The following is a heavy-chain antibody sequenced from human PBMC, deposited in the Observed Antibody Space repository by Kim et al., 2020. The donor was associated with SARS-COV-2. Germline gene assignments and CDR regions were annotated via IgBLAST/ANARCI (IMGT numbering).Heavy chain of an antibody. D-gene: IGHD6-13*01. CDR1: GYTLTELS. V-gene: IGHV1-24*01. Sequence: ASVKVSCKVSGYTLTELSMHWVRQAPGKGLEWMGGFDPEDGETTYAQKFQGRATMTEDTSTDTADMEMSSLRSEDTAVYYCATSAAAGRLYWFDPWGQGTLVTVSS. CDR2: FDPEDGET. J-gene: IGHJ5*02. CDR3: ATSAAAGRLYWFDP.